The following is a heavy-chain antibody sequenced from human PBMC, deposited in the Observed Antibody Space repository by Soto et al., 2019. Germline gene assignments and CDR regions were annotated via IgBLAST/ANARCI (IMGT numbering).Heavy chain of an antibody. D-gene: IGHD3-16*01. CDR2: MSYSGTT. CDR3: GRLPRLGDPFDY. Sequence: SETLSLTCTVSRYSISSGNWWGCIRQPPGKGLEWLGYMSYSGTTYYNPSLKSRVTMSVDASKNQFSLRLSSVTAVDTAVYYCGRLPRLGDPFDYWGQGILVTVSS. J-gene: IGHJ4*02. CDR1: RYSISSGNW. V-gene: IGHV4-28*01.